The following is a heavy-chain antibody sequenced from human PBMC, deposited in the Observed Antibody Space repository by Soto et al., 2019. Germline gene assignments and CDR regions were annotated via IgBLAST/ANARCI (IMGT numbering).Heavy chain of an antibody. J-gene: IGHJ6*02. CDR1: GGSFSVFY. CDR3: ATHKPNYYYYGLDV. V-gene: IGHV4-34*01. Sequence: QVQLQQWGAGLLKPSETLSLTCGVYGGSFSVFYWTWIRQPPGKGLEWTGEINHSGGTNYNPSLKSRVTISIDTSKNQFSLTLTSVTAADTAVYYCATHKPNYYYYGLDVWGQGTTVTVSS. CDR2: INHSGGT.